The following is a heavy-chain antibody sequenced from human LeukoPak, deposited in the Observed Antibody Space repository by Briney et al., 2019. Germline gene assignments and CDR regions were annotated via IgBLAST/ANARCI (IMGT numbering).Heavy chain of an antibody. CDR2: IYYSGRT. CDR3: ARLPRYYDSSGYYLTDAFDI. V-gene: IGHV4-59*08. D-gene: IGHD3-22*01. Sequence: ETLSLTCTVSGGSISSQYWSWIRQPPGKGLEWIGYIYYSGRTNYNPSLTSRVTISLATSKNPFSLKLSSVTAADTAVYYCARLPRYYDSSGYYLTDAFDIWGQGTMVTVSS. CDR1: GGSISSQY. J-gene: IGHJ3*02.